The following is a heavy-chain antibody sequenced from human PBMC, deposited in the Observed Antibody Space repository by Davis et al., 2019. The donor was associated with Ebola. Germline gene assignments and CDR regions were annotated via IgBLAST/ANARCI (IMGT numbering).Heavy chain of an antibody. V-gene: IGHV3-23*01. D-gene: IGHD4-17*01. CDR1: GFTFSNYW. CDR2: SGSGGGT. J-gene: IGHJ4*02. Sequence: GESLKISCAASGFTFSNYWMHWVRQAPGKGLEWVSLSGSGGGTYYADSVKGRFTISRDNSKNTLYLQVNSLRAEDTAVYYCAREDYGTGGYFDYWGQGTLVTVSS. CDR3: AREDYGTGGYFDY.